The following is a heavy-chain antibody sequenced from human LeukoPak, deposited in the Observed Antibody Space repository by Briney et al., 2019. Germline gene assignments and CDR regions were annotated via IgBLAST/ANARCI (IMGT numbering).Heavy chain of an antibody. J-gene: IGHJ6*03. D-gene: IGHD5-18*01. CDR1: GGSISSSSYY. Sequence: SSETLSLTCTVSGGSISSSSYYWGWIRQPPGKGLEWIGSIYYSGSTYYNPSLKSRVTISVDTSKNQFSLKLSSVAAADTAVYYCARGKRGYSYGRRDYYYYYMDVWGKGTTVTVSS. CDR3: ARGKRGYSYGRRDYYYYYMDV. CDR2: IYYSGST. V-gene: IGHV4-39*01.